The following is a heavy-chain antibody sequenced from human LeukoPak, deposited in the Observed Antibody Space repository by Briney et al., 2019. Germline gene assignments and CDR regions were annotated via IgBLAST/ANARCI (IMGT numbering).Heavy chain of an antibody. CDR3: ARAGYCSSTSCSFKYNWFDP. V-gene: IGHV1-18*01. Sequence: GASVKVSYKASGYTFTSYGISWVRQAPGQGLEWMGWISAYNGNTNYAQKLQGRVTMTTDTSTSTAYMELRSLRSDDTAVYYCARAGYCSSTSCSFKYNWFDPWGQGTLVTVSS. CDR1: GYTFTSYG. D-gene: IGHD2-2*01. CDR2: ISAYNGNT. J-gene: IGHJ5*02.